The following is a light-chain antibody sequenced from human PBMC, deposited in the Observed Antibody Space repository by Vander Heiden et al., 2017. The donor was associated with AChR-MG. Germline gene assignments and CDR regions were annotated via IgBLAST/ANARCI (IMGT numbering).Light chain of an antibody. J-gene: IGLJ1*01. V-gene: IGLV1-40*01. CDR2: ANS. CDR1: SSNIGAGYD. Sequence: QSVLTQPPSVSGAPGQTVTISCTGSSSNIGAGYDVHWYQQLPATATNLLIFANSNRPSGVPDRFSCSKSATSASTTITGLQPEDEADDDGHSYDNTRSVSGVFGAGTKVTVL. CDR3: HSYDNTRSVSGV.